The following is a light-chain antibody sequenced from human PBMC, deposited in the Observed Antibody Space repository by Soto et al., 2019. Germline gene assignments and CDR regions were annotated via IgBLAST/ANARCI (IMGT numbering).Light chain of an antibody. J-gene: IGKJ4*01. CDR2: DAS. CDR1: QSVSNSY. CDR3: QQYGSSPLT. V-gene: IGKV3D-20*01. Sequence: EIVLTQSPATLSLSPGERATLSCGASQSVSNSYLAWYQQKPGLAPRLLTYDASSRATGIPDRFSGSGSGTDFTLTINRLEPEDFAVYSCQQYGSSPLTFGGGTKVDI.